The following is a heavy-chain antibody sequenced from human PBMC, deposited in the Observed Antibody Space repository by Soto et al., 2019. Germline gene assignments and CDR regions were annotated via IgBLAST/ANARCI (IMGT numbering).Heavy chain of an antibody. Sequence: ASVKVSCKDSGYTFTTFDIHWVRQAPGQRLEWMGYINANNGNAKYSQRFQGRATFTRDTSATTGYMDLSSLISEDTALYYRVVSRGWWAFHHWGQGTLVNVSS. J-gene: IGHJ4*02. CDR1: GYTFTTFD. CDR3: VVSRGWWAFHH. CDR2: INANNGNA. V-gene: IGHV1-3*01. D-gene: IGHD6-13*01.